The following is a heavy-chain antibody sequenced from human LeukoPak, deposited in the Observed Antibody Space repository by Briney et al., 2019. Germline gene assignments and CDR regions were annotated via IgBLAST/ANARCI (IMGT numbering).Heavy chain of an antibody. CDR2: ISWNSGSI. CDR1: GFTFDDYA. D-gene: IGHD5-24*01. CDR3: AKDMRRWRDGSDDAFDI. J-gene: IGHJ3*02. V-gene: IGHV3-9*01. Sequence: GGSLRLSCAASGFTFDDYAMHWVRQAPGKGLEWASGISWNSGSIGYADSVKGRFTISRDNAKNSLYLQMNSLRAEDTALYYCAKDMRRWRDGSDDAFDIWGQGTMVTVSS.